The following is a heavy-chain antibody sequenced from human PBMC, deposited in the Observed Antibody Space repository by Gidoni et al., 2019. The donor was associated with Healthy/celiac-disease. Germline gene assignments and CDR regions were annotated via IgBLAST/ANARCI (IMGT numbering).Heavy chain of an antibody. J-gene: IGHJ4*02. V-gene: IGHV6-1*01. Sequence: QVHLQQSGPGLVQHSPPLSLTFALSGDSVSSNSYALNWIRQFPSRGLEWLGRTYYRSKWYNDYAVSVKSRITINPDTSKNQFSLKLNSVTPEDTAVYYCARDQFVLWYFDYWGQGTLVTVSS. D-gene: IGHD2-21*01. CDR1: GDSVSSNSYA. CDR3: ARDQFVLWYFDY. CDR2: TYYRSKWYN.